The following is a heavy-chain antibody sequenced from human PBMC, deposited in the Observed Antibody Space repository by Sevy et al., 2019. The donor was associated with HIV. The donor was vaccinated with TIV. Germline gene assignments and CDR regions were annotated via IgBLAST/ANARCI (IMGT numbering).Heavy chain of an antibody. CDR3: ARGRIAVAGTHFDY. V-gene: IGHV3-30-3*01. J-gene: IGHJ4*02. Sequence: GGSLRLSCAASGFTFSSYAMHWVRQAPGKGLEWVAVISYDGSNKYYADSVKGRFTISRDNSKNTLYLQMNSLRAEDTAVYYCARGRIAVAGTHFDYWGQGTLVTVSS. D-gene: IGHD6-19*01. CDR2: ISYDGSNK. CDR1: GFTFSSYA.